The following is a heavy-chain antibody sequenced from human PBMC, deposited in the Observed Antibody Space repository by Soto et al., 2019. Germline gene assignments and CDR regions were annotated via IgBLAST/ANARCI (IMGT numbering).Heavy chain of an antibody. Sequence: SETLSLTCTVSGGSMNNNFWTWIRQTPGKGLEWIGYISYSGSTYYNPSLKSRVTISVDTSKNQFSLKLSSVTAADTAVYYCARKGSLTYYYDSSGYIDAFDIWGQGTMVTVSS. J-gene: IGHJ3*02. CDR2: ISYSGST. D-gene: IGHD3-22*01. V-gene: IGHV4-59*12. CDR1: GGSMNNNF. CDR3: ARKGSLTYYYDSSGYIDAFDI.